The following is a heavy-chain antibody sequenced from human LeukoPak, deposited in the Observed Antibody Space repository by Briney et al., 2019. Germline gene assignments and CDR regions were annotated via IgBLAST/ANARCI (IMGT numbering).Heavy chain of an antibody. CDR3: AGDYSGWYTMDY. Sequence: GGSLRLSCAASGFTLSSYAMHWVRQAPGKGLEWVAVISYEGSYKYYADSVKGRFTISRDNSKNTLYLQVNSLRAEDTAVYYCAGDYSGWYTMDYWGQGTLVTVSS. CDR1: GFTLSSYA. J-gene: IGHJ4*02. CDR2: ISYEGSYK. V-gene: IGHV3-30-3*01. D-gene: IGHD6-19*01.